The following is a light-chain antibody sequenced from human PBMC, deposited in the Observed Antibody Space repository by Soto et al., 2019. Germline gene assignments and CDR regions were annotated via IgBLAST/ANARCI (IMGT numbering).Light chain of an antibody. CDR1: QSVSYY. J-gene: IGKJ4*01. V-gene: IGKV3-11*01. CDR2: DAS. CDR3: QQRDKCPLT. Sequence: EVVLAKSPATLSLSPGERVTLSCMASQSVSYYLAWYQQKLGQAPRLLIYDASNRATGIPARFSGSGSGTDFTLTISSLEREGFAIYYCQQRDKCPLTFGEGNRVDIK.